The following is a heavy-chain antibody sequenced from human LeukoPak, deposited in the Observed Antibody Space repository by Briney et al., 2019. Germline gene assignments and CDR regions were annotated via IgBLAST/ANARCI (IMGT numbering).Heavy chain of an antibody. Sequence: GESLKISCKGSGYSFTTYWIGWVRQLPGKGLEWMGIIYPRNSDTRYSPSFQGQVTISADKSISTAYLQWSSLKASDTAMYYCARRDDYGGNSHDDKSFQHWGQGTLVTVSS. CDR1: GYSFTTYW. V-gene: IGHV5-51*01. CDR2: IYPRNSDT. CDR3: ARRDDYGGNSHDDKSFQH. J-gene: IGHJ1*01. D-gene: IGHD4-23*01.